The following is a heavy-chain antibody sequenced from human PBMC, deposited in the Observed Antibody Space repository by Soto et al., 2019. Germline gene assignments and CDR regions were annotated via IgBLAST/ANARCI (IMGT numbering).Heavy chain of an antibody. CDR3: ASWSIVQLLHAFDY. J-gene: IGHJ4*02. CDR1: DGSISSGDYY. V-gene: IGHV4-30-4*01. CDR2: IYYSGST. Sequence: SETLSLTCTVSDGSISSGDYYWSWIRQPPGKGLEWIGYIYYSGSTYYNPSLKSRVTISVDTSKNQFSLKLSSVTAADTAVYYCASWSIVQLLHAFDYWGQGALVTVSS. D-gene: IGHD5-18*01.